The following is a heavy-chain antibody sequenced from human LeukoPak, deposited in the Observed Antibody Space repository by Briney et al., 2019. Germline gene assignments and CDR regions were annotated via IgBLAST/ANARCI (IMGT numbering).Heavy chain of an antibody. CDR3: ARDGAVAGTYNWFDP. V-gene: IGHV5-51*01. J-gene: IGHJ5*02. Sequence: GESLKISCKGSGFSFTSYWIGWVRQLPGKGLEWMGIIYPGDSDTRYSPSFQGQVTISADKSISTAYLQWSSLKASDTAMYYCARDGAVAGTYNWFDPWGQGTLVTVSS. CDR1: GFSFTSYW. CDR2: IYPGDSDT. D-gene: IGHD6-19*01.